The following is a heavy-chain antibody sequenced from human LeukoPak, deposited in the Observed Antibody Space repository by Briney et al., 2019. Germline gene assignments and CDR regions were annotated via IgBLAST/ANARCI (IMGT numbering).Heavy chain of an antibody. D-gene: IGHD3-10*01. CDR2: INPSGGST. Sequence: ASVKVSCKASGYTFTSYYMHWVRQATGQGLEWMGIINPSGGSTSYAQKFQGRVTMTRDTSTSTVYMELSSLRSEVTAVYYCAYGDYYGSGSHGAFDIWGQGTMVTVSS. CDR3: AYGDYYGSGSHGAFDI. CDR1: GYTFTSYY. J-gene: IGHJ3*02. V-gene: IGHV1-46*03.